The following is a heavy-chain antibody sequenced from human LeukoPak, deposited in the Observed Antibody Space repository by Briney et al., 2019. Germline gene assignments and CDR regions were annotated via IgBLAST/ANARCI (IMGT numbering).Heavy chain of an antibody. V-gene: IGHV1-69*05. CDR3: ARSSIAARPHYHYYYMDV. Sequence: GASVKVSCKASGGTFSSYAISWVRQAPGQGLEWMGGIIPIFGTANYAQKFQGRVTITTDESTSTAYMELSSLRSEDTAVYYCARSSIAARPHYHYYYMDVWGKGTTVTVSS. J-gene: IGHJ6*03. CDR1: GGTFSSYA. CDR2: IIPIFGTA. D-gene: IGHD6-6*01.